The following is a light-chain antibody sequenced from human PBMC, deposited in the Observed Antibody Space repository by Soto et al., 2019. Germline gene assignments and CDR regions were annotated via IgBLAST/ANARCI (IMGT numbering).Light chain of an antibody. CDR1: QTFSGY. V-gene: IGKV3-11*01. Sequence: EIVLTQSPATLSLSPGERATLSCRASQTFSGYLAWYQQKPGQAPRRLIYDTSSRATGIPARFSGSASGTNFTLTISSLEPEDFAVYYCQQRSNWPPLTVGGGTKVEIK. CDR2: DTS. CDR3: QQRSNWPPLT. J-gene: IGKJ4*01.